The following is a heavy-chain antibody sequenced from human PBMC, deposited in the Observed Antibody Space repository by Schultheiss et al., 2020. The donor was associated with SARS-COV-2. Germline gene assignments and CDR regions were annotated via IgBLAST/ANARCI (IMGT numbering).Heavy chain of an antibody. D-gene: IGHD6-19*01. V-gene: IGHV3-30*02. Sequence: GGSLRLSCAASGFTFSSYGMHWVRQAPGKGLEWVAFIRYGGSNKYYEDSVKGRFTISRDNSKNTLYLQMNSLRAEDTAVYYCARDRGWYYFDYWGQGTLVTVS. CDR3: ARDRGWYYFDY. CDR2: IRYGGSNK. CDR1: GFTFSSYG. J-gene: IGHJ4*02.